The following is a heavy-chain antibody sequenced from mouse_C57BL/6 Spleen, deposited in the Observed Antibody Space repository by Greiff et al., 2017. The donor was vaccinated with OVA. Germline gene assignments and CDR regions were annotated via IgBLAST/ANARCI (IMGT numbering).Heavy chain of an antibody. CDR3: ARPSSIYYDYDGAWIAY. CDR1: GFTFSSYT. V-gene: IGHV5-9*01. Sequence: EVNVVESGGGLVKPGGSLKLSCAASGFTFSSYTMSWVRQTPEKRLEWVATISGGGGNTYYPDSVKGRFTISRDNAKNTLYLQMSSLRSEDTALYYCARPSSIYYDYDGAWIAYWGQGTLVTVSA. D-gene: IGHD2-4*01. CDR2: ISGGGGNT. J-gene: IGHJ3*01.